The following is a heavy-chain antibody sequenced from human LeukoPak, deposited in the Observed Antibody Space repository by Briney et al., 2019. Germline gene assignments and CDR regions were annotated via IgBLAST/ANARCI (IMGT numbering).Heavy chain of an antibody. CDR1: GFTFNTYW. Sequence: GGSLRLSCAASGFTFNTYWMHWVRQAPGKGLVWVSRINSDGSSTSYADSVKGRFTISRDNAKNTLYLQMNSLRAEDTAVYYCARDPSAAAGYFDNWGQGTLVTVSS. V-gene: IGHV3-74*01. D-gene: IGHD6-13*01. CDR2: INSDGSST. J-gene: IGHJ4*02. CDR3: ARDPSAAAGYFDN.